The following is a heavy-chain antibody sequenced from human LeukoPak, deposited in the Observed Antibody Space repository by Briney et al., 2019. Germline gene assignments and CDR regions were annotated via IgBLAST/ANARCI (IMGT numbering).Heavy chain of an antibody. D-gene: IGHD3-3*01. Sequence: GGSLRLSCAASGFTFDDYAMHWVRQAPGKGLEWVSGISWNSGSIGYADSVKGRFTISRDNAKNSLYLQMNSLRAEDTALYYCARGITIFGVVIPVWYYFDYWGQGTLVTVSS. J-gene: IGHJ4*02. CDR2: ISWNSGSI. CDR3: ARGITIFGVVIPVWYYFDY. V-gene: IGHV3-9*01. CDR1: GFTFDDYA.